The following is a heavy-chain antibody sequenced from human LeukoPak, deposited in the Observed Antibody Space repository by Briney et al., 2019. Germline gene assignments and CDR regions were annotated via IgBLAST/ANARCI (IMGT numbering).Heavy chain of an antibody. V-gene: IGHV4-59*12. J-gene: IGHJ4*02. D-gene: IGHD3-16*01. CDR1: GGSISSYY. CDR2: IYYTGSP. Sequence: SETLSLTCTVSGGSISSYYWSWIWQPPGKGLEWIGYIYYTGSPNYNPSLKSRVTILVDTSKNQFSLKLSSVTAADTAVYYCARARTYDYVWGTIFDYWGQGTLVTVSS. CDR3: ARARTYDYVWGTIFDY.